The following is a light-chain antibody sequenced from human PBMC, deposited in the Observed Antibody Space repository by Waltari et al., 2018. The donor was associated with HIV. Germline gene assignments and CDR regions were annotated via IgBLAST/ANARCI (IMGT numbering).Light chain of an antibody. CDR3: AAWDDSLNGWV. CDR2: SNA. CDR1: SSNIRSNT. J-gene: IGLJ3*02. Sequence: QSVLTQPPSASGTPGQRVTISCSGSSSNIRSNTVSWYQQLPGPAPKLLIYSNAQRPSGVPDRFSGSKSGTSASLAISGLQSEDEADYYCAAWDDSLNGWVFGGGTKLTVL. V-gene: IGLV1-44*01.